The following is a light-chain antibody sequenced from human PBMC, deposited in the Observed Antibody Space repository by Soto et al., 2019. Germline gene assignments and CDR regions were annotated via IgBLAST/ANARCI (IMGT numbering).Light chain of an antibody. CDR3: QQRSNWPLT. CDR2: DAS. J-gene: IGKJ4*01. CDR1: QSVSSY. Sequence: EIVLTQSPATLSLSPGYRATLSCRASQSVSSYLAWYHQKPGQAPRLLIYDASNRATGIPARFRGSGYGTDFTLTIRSLEPEDFAVYYCQQRSNWPLTFGGGTKVEIK. V-gene: IGKV3-11*01.